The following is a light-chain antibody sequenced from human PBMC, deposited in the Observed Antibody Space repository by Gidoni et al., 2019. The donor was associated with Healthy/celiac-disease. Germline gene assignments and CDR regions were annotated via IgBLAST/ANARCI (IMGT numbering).Light chain of an antibody. CDR2: DAS. J-gene: IGKJ1*01. V-gene: IGKV1-33*01. Sequence: DIQMTQSPSSLSASVGDRVTITCQASQDISNYLNWYQQKPGKAPKLLIYDASNLETGVQSRFSGSGSGTDFTFTISSLQPEDIATYYCQQYDNAWTFGQGTKVEIK. CDR1: QDISNY. CDR3: QQYDNAWT.